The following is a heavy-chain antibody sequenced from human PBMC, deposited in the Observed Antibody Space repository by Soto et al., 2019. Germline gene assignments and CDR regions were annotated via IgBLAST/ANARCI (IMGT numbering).Heavy chain of an antibody. CDR1: GGSISSSSYY. Sequence: SETVSLTCTVSGGSISSSSYYWGWIRQPPGKGLEWIGSIYYSGSTYYNPSLKSRVTISVDTSQNQFSLKLSSVTAADTAMYYCVRGTNCKSTDDCYGYFDFWGRGTLVPVSS. CDR3: VRGTNCKSTDDCYGYFDF. D-gene: IGHD2-21*02. CDR2: IYYSGST. J-gene: IGHJ2*01. V-gene: IGHV4-39*01.